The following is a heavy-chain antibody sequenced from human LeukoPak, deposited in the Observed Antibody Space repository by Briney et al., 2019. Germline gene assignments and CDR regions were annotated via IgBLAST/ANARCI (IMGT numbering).Heavy chain of an antibody. CDR2: INPSGGST. J-gene: IGHJ6*02. CDR3: ARDPVSRKPIAARRVIVYGMDV. V-gene: IGHV1-46*01. D-gene: IGHD6-6*01. Sequence: ASVKVSCKASGYTFTSYYMHWVRQAPGQGLEWMGIINPSGGSTSYAQKFQGRATMTRDTSTSTVYMELSSLRSEDTAVYYCARDPVSRKPIAARRVIVYGMDVWGQGTTVTVSS. CDR1: GYTFTSYY.